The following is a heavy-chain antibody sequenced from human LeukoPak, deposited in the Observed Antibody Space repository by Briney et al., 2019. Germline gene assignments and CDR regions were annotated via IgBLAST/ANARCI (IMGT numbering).Heavy chain of an antibody. CDR2: IYTSGST. Sequence: SETLSLTCTVSGGSISSGSYYWSWIRQPAGKGLEWIGRIYTSGSTNYNPSLKSRVTISVDTSKNQFSLKLSSVTAADTAVYYCAGGYSYGSTYYYMDVWGKGTTVTISS. D-gene: IGHD5-18*01. V-gene: IGHV4-61*02. CDR3: AGGYSYGSTYYYMDV. J-gene: IGHJ6*03. CDR1: GGSISSGSYY.